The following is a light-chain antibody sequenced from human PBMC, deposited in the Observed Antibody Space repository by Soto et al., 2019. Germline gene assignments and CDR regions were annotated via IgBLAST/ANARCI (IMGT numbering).Light chain of an antibody. CDR2: KAS. Sequence: DIQITQSPSTLPGSAGDRVTITCRASQTISSWLAWYQQKPGKAPKLLIYKASTLKSGVPSRFSGSGSGTEFTLTISSLQPEDFATYYCQQLNGYPFTFGPGAKVDI. V-gene: IGKV1-5*03. CDR1: QTISSW. CDR3: QQLNGYPFT. J-gene: IGKJ3*01.